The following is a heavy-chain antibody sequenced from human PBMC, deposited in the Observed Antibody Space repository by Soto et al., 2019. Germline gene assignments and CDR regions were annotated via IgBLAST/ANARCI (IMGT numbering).Heavy chain of an antibody. J-gene: IGHJ3*02. CDR2: ISPDGTVT. Sequence: EVQLVESGGGLVQPGGSLRLSCAASGYPFSRHWIHWVRQAPGQGPVGVSRISPDGTVTDYADFVEGRFTISRDNAQNTMYLQMSSLLGEDTAVYYCVRTRSMSSSGFDIWGQGTMVIVSS. V-gene: IGHV3-74*01. D-gene: IGHD1-26*01. CDR3: VRTRSMSSSGFDI. CDR1: GYPFSRHW.